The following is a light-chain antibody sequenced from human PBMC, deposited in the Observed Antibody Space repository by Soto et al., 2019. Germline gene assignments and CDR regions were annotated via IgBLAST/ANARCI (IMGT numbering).Light chain of an antibody. CDR3: QQSYSIPYT. Sequence: DIQMTQSPSSLSASVGDRVTITCRASQSISSYLNWYQQKPGKAPKLLIYAASSLQSGVPSRFSGSGSGTDFTLTISSLLPEDFATYYCQQSYSIPYTFGQGTKLEIK. V-gene: IGKV1-39*01. J-gene: IGKJ2*01. CDR1: QSISSY. CDR2: AAS.